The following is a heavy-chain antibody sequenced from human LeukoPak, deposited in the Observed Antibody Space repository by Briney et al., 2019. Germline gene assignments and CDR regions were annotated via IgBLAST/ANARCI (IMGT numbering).Heavy chain of an antibody. CDR3: ARGIDIVVVPAAMGWFDP. CDR2: INPNSGGT. D-gene: IGHD2-2*01. J-gene: IGHJ5*02. CDR1: GYTFTGYY. Sequence: ASVKVSCRASGYTFTGYYVHWVRQAPGQGLEWMGRINPNSGGTNYAQKFQGRVTMTRDTSISTAYMELSRLRSDDTAVYYCARGIDIVVVPAAMGWFDPWGQGTLVTVSS. V-gene: IGHV1-2*06.